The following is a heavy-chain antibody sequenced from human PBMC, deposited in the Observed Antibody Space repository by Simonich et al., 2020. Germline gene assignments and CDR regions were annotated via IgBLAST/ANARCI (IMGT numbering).Heavy chain of an antibody. V-gene: IGHV1-2*02. CDR3: AGDSLSIAARPKNYMDV. CDR1: GSSFTGSY. D-gene: IGHD6-6*01. Sequence: QVQLVQSGAEVKKPGASVKVSCKAYGSSFTGSYLTWVRQPPGQGIEWTDSPQPNLGDTNYATKIKSQLTITTDTAITTAYMELSRLGSDDTDVYYCAGDSLSIAARPKNYMDVWGKGTTVTVSS. J-gene: IGHJ6*03. CDR2: PQPNLGDT.